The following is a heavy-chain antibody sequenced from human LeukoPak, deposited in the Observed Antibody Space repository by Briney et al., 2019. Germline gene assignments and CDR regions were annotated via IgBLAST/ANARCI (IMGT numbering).Heavy chain of an antibody. CDR2: VYHSGST. CDR3: ASGITIFGVALRNFDY. D-gene: IGHD3-3*01. J-gene: IGHJ4*02. Sequence: SETLSLTCTVSGYSISSGYYWGWIRQPPGKGLEWIGSVYHSGSTYYNPSLKSRVTISVDTSKNQFSLKLSSVTAADTAVYYCASGITIFGVALRNFDYWGQGTLVTVSS. CDR1: GYSISSGYY. V-gene: IGHV4-38-2*02.